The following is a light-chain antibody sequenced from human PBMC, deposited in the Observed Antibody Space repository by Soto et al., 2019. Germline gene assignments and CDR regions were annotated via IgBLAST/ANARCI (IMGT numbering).Light chain of an antibody. Sequence: EIVMTQAPATLSVSPGERATLSCRATQSFSTNVGWYQQKQGQAPRLLMHDASTRAAGIPARFSGSGSGTEFTLTIRSLQSEDFAVYYCQQYNNWPLTFGGGTKVEIK. CDR1: QSFSTN. J-gene: IGKJ4*01. CDR2: DAS. CDR3: QQYNNWPLT. V-gene: IGKV3-15*01.